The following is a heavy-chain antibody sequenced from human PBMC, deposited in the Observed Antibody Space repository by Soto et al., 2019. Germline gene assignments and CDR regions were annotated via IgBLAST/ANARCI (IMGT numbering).Heavy chain of an antibody. CDR1: GFTFSDYS. CDR3: ATVGYCSSTSCQTRYYYYGMDV. D-gene: IGHD2-2*03. J-gene: IGHJ6*02. Sequence: GGSLRLSCAASGFTFSDYSMNWVRQAPGKGLEWVSYISRSGSDIYYANSVKGRFTISRDNAKNSLFLQMNSLRAEDTAVYYCATVGYCSSTSCQTRYYYYGMDVWGQGTTVTVSS. CDR2: ISRSGSDI. V-gene: IGHV3-11*01.